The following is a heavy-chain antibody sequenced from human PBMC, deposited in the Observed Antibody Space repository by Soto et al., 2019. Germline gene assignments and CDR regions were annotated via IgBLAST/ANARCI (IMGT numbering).Heavy chain of an antibody. V-gene: IGHV4-31*03. CDR2: IYYSGST. Sequence: SETLSLTCTVSGGSISSGGYYWSWIRQHPGKGLEWIGYIYYSGSTYYNPSLKSRVTISVDTSKNQFSLKLSSVTAADTAVYYCARGIMVRGVLGRFAPWGQGTLVTVSS. D-gene: IGHD3-10*01. CDR1: GGSISSGGYY. J-gene: IGHJ5*02. CDR3: ARGIMVRGVLGRFAP.